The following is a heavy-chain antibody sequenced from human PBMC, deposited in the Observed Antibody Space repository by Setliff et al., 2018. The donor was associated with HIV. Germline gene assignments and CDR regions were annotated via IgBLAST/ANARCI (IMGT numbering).Heavy chain of an antibody. CDR1: GFTSNSYA. CDR3: ARSRDCRGGSCDYFDH. D-gene: IGHD2-15*01. J-gene: IGHJ4*02. Sequence: PGESLKISCAVSGFTSNSYAIHWVRQAPGKGLEWVAAISYDGRNKFYADSVKGRFTISRDNSKKTLHLQMYSLRPDDTSVYYCARSRDCRGGSCDYFDHWSQGTLVTVSS. CDR2: ISYDGRNK. V-gene: IGHV3-30*04.